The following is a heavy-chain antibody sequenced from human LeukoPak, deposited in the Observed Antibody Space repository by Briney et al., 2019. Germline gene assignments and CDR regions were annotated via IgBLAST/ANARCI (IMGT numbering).Heavy chain of an antibody. D-gene: IGHD6-13*01. CDR3: ARGSSSLNYYYYMDV. CDR2: IYYSGST. CDR1: GGSISSSSYY. J-gene: IGHJ6*03. Sequence: SETLSLTCTVSGGSISSSSYYWGWIRQPPGKGLEWIGSIYYSGSTYYNPSLKSRVTISVDTSKNQFSLKLSSVTAADTAMYYCARGSSSLNYYYYMDVWGKGTTVTVSS. V-gene: IGHV4-39*07.